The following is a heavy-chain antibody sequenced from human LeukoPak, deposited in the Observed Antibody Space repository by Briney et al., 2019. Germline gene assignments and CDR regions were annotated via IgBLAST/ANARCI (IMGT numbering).Heavy chain of an antibody. D-gene: IGHD6-19*01. CDR1: GFTVSSNY. Sequence: SGGSLRLSCAASGFTVSSNYMSWVRQAPGKGLEWVSVIYSGGSTYCADSVKGRFTISRDNSKNTLYLQMNSLRAEDTAVYYCARWHSSGWYEYYFDYWGQGTLVTVSS. CDR3: ARWHSSGWYEYYFDY. J-gene: IGHJ4*02. V-gene: IGHV3-66*01. CDR2: IYSGGST.